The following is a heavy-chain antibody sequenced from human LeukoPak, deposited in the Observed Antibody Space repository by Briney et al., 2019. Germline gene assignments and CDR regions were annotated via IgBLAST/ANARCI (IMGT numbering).Heavy chain of an antibody. CDR1: GGSISSSSYY. Sequence: PSETLSLTCTVSGGSISSSSYYWGWIRQPPGKGLEWIGSIYYSGSTYYNPSLKSRLTISVDTSKNQFSLKLSSVTAADTAVYYCARLHYGGNYGYYYYYMDVWGKGTTVTISS. CDR2: IYYSGST. V-gene: IGHV4-39*01. J-gene: IGHJ6*03. CDR3: ARLHYGGNYGYYYYYMDV. D-gene: IGHD4-23*01.